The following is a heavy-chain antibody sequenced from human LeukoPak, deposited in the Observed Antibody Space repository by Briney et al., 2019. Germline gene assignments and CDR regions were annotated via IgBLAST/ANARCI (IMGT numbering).Heavy chain of an antibody. CDR2: INPNSGGT. CDR3: AGSGYYRPRYYYYMDV. J-gene: IGHJ6*03. V-gene: IGHV1-2*02. D-gene: IGHD3-3*01. Sequence: ASVKVSCKASGYTFTGYFMHWVRQAPGQGLEWMGWINPNSGGTNYAQKFQGRVTMTRDTSNSTAYMELSRLRSDDTAVYYCAGSGYYRPRYYYYMDVWGKGTTVTVSS. CDR1: GYTFTGYF.